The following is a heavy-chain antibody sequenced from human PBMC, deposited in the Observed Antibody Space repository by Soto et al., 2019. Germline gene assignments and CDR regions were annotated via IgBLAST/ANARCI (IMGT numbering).Heavy chain of an antibody. J-gene: IGHJ5*02. CDR2: ISAYNGNT. CDR3: ARGRKCSGGSCYHIAGSYNWFDP. CDR1: GYTFTSYG. Sequence: GASVKVSCKASGYTFTSYGISWVRQAPGQGLEWMGWISAYNGNTNYAQKLQGRVTMTTDTSTSTAYMELRSLRSDDTAVYYCARGRKCSGGSCYHIAGSYNWFDPWGQGTLVTVSS. D-gene: IGHD2-15*01. V-gene: IGHV1-18*01.